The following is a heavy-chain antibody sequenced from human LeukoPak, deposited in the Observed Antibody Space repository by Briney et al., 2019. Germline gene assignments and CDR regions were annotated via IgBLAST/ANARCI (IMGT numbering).Heavy chain of an antibody. Sequence: EASVKVSCKASGYTFTSYGISWVRQAPGQGLEWTGWISAYNGNTNYAQKLQGRVTMTTDTSTSTAYMELRSLRSDDTAVYYCAREMGGSYEYRYYYYGMDVWGQGTAVTVSS. V-gene: IGHV1-18*01. CDR1: GYTFTSYG. CDR2: ISAYNGNT. D-gene: IGHD1-26*01. CDR3: AREMGGSYEYRYYYYGMDV. J-gene: IGHJ6*02.